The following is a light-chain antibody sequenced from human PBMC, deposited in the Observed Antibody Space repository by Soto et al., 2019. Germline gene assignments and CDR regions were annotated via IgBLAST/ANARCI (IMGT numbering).Light chain of an antibody. CDR2: EVN. V-gene: IGLV2-8*01. CDR1: SSDVGGYNY. Sequence: PSASGSPGQSVAISCTGTSSDVGGYNYVSWYQQHPGKAPKLMIYEVNKRPSGVPDRFSGSKSGNTASLTVSGLQAEDEADYYCSSYAGSSNVFGTGTKVTV. CDR3: SSYAGSSNV. J-gene: IGLJ1*01.